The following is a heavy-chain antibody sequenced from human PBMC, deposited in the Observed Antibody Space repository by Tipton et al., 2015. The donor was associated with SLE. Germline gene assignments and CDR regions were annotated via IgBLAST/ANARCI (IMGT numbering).Heavy chain of an antibody. CDR2: IYTSGGS. D-gene: IGHD2-2*02. J-gene: IGHJ5*02. Sequence: TLSLTCTVSGGSISSGIYWWHWIRQPAGKGLEWIGHIYTSGGSHYNPSLKSRVTISVDTSKNQFSLRLNSVTAADTAVYYCARMAGLYVNWFDLWGQGTLATVS. CDR3: ARMAGLYVNWFDL. CDR1: GGSISSGIYW. V-gene: IGHV4-61*09.